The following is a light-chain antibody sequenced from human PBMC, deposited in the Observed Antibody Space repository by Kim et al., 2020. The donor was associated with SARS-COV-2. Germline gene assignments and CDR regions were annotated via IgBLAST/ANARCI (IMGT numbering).Light chain of an antibody. CDR2: SNN. CDR3: AAWDDSLNGWV. CDR1: SSNTGSNT. J-gene: IGLJ3*02. Sequence: GQRFTISCYGSSSNTGSNTVNWYQQLPGTAPKLRIYSNNQRPSGVPDRFSGSKSGTSASLAISGLQSEDEADYYCAAWDDSLNGWVFGGGTQLTVL. V-gene: IGLV1-44*01.